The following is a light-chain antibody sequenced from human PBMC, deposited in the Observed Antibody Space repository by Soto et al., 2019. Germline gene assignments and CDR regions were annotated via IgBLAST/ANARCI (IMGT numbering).Light chain of an antibody. CDR1: TRDIAGYNY. CDR2: QVT. Sequence: QSALTQPASVSGSLGQSITISCTGTTRDIAGYNYISWYQQLPGKAPKLMIYQVTIRPTGISTRFSGSKSGNTASLTISGLQAGDEADYYCTSFSSSTSLYVFGAGTKVTVL. J-gene: IGLJ1*01. V-gene: IGLV2-14*01. CDR3: TSFSSSTSLYV.